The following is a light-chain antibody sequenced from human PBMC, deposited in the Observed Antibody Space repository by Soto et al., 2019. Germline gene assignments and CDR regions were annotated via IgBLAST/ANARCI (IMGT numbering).Light chain of an antibody. CDR3: QSYDSSLSGYV. CDR2: GNS. J-gene: IGLJ1*01. V-gene: IGLV1-40*01. Sequence: QSVLTQPPSVSGAPGQRVTISCTGSSSNIGAGYDVHWYQQLPGTAPKLLIYGNSNRPSGVPDRFSGSKSGTSASLAITGLQAEDEAGYYCQSYDSSLSGYVFGPGTKVTVL. CDR1: SSNIGAGYD.